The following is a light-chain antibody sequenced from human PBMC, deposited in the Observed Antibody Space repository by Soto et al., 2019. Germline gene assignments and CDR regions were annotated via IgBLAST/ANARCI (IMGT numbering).Light chain of an antibody. CDR2: EVS. CDR3: ISYTSSSTLV. J-gene: IGLJ3*02. V-gene: IGLV2-14*01. Sequence: QSVLTQPASVSGSPGQSITISCTGTSSDVGGYNYVSWYQQHPGKAPKLMIYEVSNRPSGVSNRFSGSKSGNTASLTISGLQAEDEADYYCISYTSSSTLVFGGGTKLTAL. CDR1: SSDVGGYNY.